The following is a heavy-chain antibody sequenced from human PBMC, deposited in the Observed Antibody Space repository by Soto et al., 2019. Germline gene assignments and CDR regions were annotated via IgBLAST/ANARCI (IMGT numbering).Heavy chain of an antibody. CDR3: ARGWSMAPCYCYGMDV. J-gene: IGHJ6*02. Sequence: QVQLVQSGAEMKKPGASVKVSCKASGYTFTSYYMHWVRQAPGQGLEWMGIINPSGGSTSYAQKFQGRVTMTRDRSTGTVYMELSSLRSEDRAVYYCARGWSMAPCYCYGMDVWGQGTTVTVSS. D-gene: IGHD2-8*02. CDR1: GYTFTSYY. CDR2: INPSGGST. V-gene: IGHV1-46*03.